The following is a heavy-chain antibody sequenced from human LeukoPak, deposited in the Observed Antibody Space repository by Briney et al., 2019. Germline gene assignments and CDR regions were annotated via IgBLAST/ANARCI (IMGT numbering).Heavy chain of an antibody. CDR2: ISSRSTYI. D-gene: IGHD2-8*02. CDR1: GFSFSDYY. Sequence: GGSLRLSCTASGFSFSDYYKSWLRQAPGKGLEWISYISSRSTYISDADSVKGRFTISRDNAKNLLFLQMNSLRVEDTALYYCARGGTGAFDYWGQGILVTVSS. CDR3: ARGGTGAFDY. J-gene: IGHJ4*02. V-gene: IGHV3-11*06.